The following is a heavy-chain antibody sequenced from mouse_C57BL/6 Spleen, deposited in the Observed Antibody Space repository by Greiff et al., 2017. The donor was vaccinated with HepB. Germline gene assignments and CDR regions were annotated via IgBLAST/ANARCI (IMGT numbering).Heavy chain of an antibody. CDR1: GYAFTNYL. Sequence: VQLQQSGAELVRPGTSVKVSCKASGYAFTNYLIEWVKQRPGQGLEWIGVIIPGSGGTNYNEKFKGKATLTADKSSSTAYMQLSSLTSEDSAVYFCAIYGSSPYVDYWGQGTTLTVSS. J-gene: IGHJ2*01. D-gene: IGHD1-1*01. V-gene: IGHV1-54*01. CDR3: AIYGSSPYVDY. CDR2: IIPGSGGT.